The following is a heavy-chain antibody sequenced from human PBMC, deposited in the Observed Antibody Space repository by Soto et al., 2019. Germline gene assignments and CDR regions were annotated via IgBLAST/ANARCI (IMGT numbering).Heavy chain of an antibody. CDR2: ISTSSSYI. D-gene: IGHD6-19*01. J-gene: IGHJ4*02. V-gene: IGHV3-21*02. CDR3: ARDRRMYTETIRGWSDY. CDR1: GFTFSSYS. Sequence: EVQLVESGGGLVKPGGSLRLSCAASGFTFSSYSMNWARQAPGKGLEWVSSISTSSSYIFYADSVKGRFTISRDNAKNSLYLQMNSLRADDTAVYYCARDRRMYTETIRGWSDYWGQGTLVTVSS.